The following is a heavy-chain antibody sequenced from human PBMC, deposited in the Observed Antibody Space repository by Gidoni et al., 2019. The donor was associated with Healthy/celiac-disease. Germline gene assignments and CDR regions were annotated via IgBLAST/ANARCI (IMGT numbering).Heavy chain of an antibody. D-gene: IGHD1-26*01. Sequence: EVQLVESGGGLVQPGGSLRLSCEASGFTFSSYAMSWVRQAPGKGLGWVSSISGSGGSTYYADSVKGRFTISRDNSKNTLYLQMNSLRAEDTAVYYCARQLGYSGSYGMDYWGQGTLVTVSS. CDR2: ISGSGGST. CDR1: GFTFSSYA. V-gene: IGHV3-23*04. CDR3: ARQLGYSGSYGMDY. J-gene: IGHJ4*02.